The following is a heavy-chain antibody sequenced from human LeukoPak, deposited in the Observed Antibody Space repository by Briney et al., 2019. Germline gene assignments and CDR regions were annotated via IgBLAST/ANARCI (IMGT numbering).Heavy chain of an antibody. V-gene: IGHV1-69*05. CDR1: GGTFSSYA. CDR3: ARGAWRTRTGTQYYFDY. CDR2: IIPIFGTA. D-gene: IGHD1-7*01. J-gene: IGHJ4*02. Sequence: SSVKVSCKASGGTFSSYAISWVRQAPGQGLEWMGEIIPIFGTANYAQKFQGRVTITTDESTSTAYMELSSLRSEDTAVYYCARGAWRTRTGTQYYFDYWGQGTLVTVSS.